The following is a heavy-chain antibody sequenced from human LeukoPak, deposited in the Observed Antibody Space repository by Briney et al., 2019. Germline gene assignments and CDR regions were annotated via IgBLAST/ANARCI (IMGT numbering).Heavy chain of an antibody. CDR1: GGSISGYY. J-gene: IGHJ4*02. Sequence: KPSETLSFTYTVSGGSISGYYWSWIRQPAGKGLEWIGRIYTSGSTDYNPSLKSRVTMSVDTSKNQFSLKLSSVTAADTAVYYCASAGGYSSSFFGWGQGTLVTVSS. CDR2: IYTSGST. CDR3: ASAGGYSSSFFG. D-gene: IGHD6-13*01. V-gene: IGHV4-4*07.